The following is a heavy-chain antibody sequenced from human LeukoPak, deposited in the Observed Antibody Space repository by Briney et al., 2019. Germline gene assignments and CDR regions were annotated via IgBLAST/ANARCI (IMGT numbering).Heavy chain of an antibody. CDR3: ARGPQYYDILTGYYFLDY. J-gene: IGHJ4*02. CDR1: GYTFTSYD. Sequence: GASVKVSCKASGYTFTSYDINWVRQATGQGLEWMGWMNPNSGNTGYAQKFQGRVTMTRSTSISTAYMELSSLRSEDTAVYYCARGPQYYDILTGYYFLDYWGQGTLVTVSS. D-gene: IGHD3-9*01. CDR2: MNPNSGNT. V-gene: IGHV1-8*01.